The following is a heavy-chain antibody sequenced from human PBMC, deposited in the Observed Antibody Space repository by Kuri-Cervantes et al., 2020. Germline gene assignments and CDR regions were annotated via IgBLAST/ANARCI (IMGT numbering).Heavy chain of an antibody. CDR3: AKDRSYCGGDCYDWYFDL. D-gene: IGHD2-21*02. CDR1: GFTFRNYA. CDR2: ISYEGSIK. J-gene: IGHJ2*01. Sequence: GGSLRLSCVVSGFTFRNYAMNWVRQAPGKGLEWVAVISYEGSIKYYADSVKGRFTISRDNSKNTLYLQMNSLRAEDTAVYYCAKDRSYCGGDCYDWYFDLWGRGTLVTVSS. V-gene: IGHV3-30-3*01.